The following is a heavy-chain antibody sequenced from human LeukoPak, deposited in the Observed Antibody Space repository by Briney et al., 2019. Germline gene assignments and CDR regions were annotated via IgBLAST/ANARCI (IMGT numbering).Heavy chain of an antibody. CDR3: ARQSKPIRDYYDSGGSSFAY. Sequence: GGSLRLSCAASGFTFSSYWMSWVRQAPGKGLEWVANIKQDGSEKYYVDSVKGRFTISRDYAKNSLYLQMNSLRAEDTAVYYCARQSKPIRDYYDSGGSSFAYWGQGTLVTVSS. CDR1: GFTFSSYW. J-gene: IGHJ4*02. D-gene: IGHD3-22*01. CDR2: IKQDGSEK. V-gene: IGHV3-7*04.